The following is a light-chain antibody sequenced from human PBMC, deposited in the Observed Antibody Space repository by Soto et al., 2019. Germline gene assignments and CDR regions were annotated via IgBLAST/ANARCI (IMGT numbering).Light chain of an antibody. CDR2: YTS. Sequence: DIVMTQSPATLSVSPGEIATLSCRASRTVSTNLAWYQQKPGQAPRLLIYYTSTRAPGIPARFSGSGSDKEFTLTISSLQPADLAVYYCEQYNNWPPGATFGPGTKVDIK. CDR3: EQYNNWPPGAT. J-gene: IGKJ3*01. V-gene: IGKV3-15*01. CDR1: RTVSTN.